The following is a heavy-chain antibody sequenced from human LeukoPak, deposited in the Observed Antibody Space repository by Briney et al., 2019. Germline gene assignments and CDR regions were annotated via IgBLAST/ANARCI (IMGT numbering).Heavy chain of an antibody. V-gene: IGHV1-69*13. Sequence: SVKVSCKASGGTFSSYAISWVRQAPGQGLEWMGGVIPIFGTANYAQKFQGRVTITADESTSTAYMELSSLRSEDTAVYYCARDKDYGGNSHYYYYGMDVWGQGTTVTVSS. CDR2: VIPIFGTA. J-gene: IGHJ6*02. CDR3: ARDKDYGGNSHYYYYGMDV. CDR1: GGTFSSYA. D-gene: IGHD4-23*01.